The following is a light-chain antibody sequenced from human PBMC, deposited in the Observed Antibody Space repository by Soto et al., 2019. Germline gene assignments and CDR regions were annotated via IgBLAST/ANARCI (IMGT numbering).Light chain of an antibody. J-gene: IGLJ1*01. V-gene: IGLV2-14*01. Sequence: QSVLTQPASVSGSPGQSITISCTGTSSDIGGFYYVSWYQHHPGKDPKLMIYQVSNRPSGVSNRFSGSKFGNTASLTISGLQAEDEADYFCSSYSSSSTFYVFGAGTKLTVL. CDR3: SSYSSSSTFYV. CDR2: QVS. CDR1: SSDIGGFYY.